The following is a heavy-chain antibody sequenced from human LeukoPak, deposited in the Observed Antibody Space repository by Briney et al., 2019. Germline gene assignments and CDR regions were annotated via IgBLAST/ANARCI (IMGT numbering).Heavy chain of an antibody. Sequence: GGSLRLSCAASGFTFSSYSMNWVRQAPGKGLEWVSYISSSSTTIHYADSVKGRFTISRDNAKNSLYLQMNSLRAEDTAVYYCARVVGLEGDWGQGTLVTVSS. CDR2: ISSSSTTI. V-gene: IGHV3-48*01. D-gene: IGHD1-1*01. J-gene: IGHJ4*02. CDR1: GFTFSSYS. CDR3: ARVVGLEGD.